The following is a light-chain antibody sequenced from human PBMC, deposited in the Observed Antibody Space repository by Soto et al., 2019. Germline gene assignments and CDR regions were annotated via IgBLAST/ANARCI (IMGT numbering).Light chain of an antibody. CDR2: GAS. CDR1: QSVSSSY. V-gene: IGKV3-20*01. J-gene: IGKJ2*01. CDR3: QQYGSSPPDT. Sequence: EIVLTQSPGTLSLSPGERATLSCSASQSVSSSYLAWYQQKPGQAPRLLIYGASSRATGIPDRFSGSGSGIDFTLTISRLEPEDFAVYYCQQYGSSPPDTFGQGTKLEIK.